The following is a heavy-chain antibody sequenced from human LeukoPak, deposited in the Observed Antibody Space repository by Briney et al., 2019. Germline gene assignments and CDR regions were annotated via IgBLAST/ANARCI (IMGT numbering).Heavy chain of an antibody. V-gene: IGHV1-2*02. D-gene: IGHD1/OR15-1a*01. Sequence: GASVKVSCKASGYTFTSYYMHWVRQAPGQGLEWMGWVYPNSGDTKYAQNFQDRVTMSRDTSIGTAYMELRGLRSDDMAIYYCARENMSLGAFDIWGQGTMVTVSS. CDR2: VYPNSGDT. CDR3: ARENMSLGAFDI. J-gene: IGHJ3*02. CDR1: GYTFTSYY.